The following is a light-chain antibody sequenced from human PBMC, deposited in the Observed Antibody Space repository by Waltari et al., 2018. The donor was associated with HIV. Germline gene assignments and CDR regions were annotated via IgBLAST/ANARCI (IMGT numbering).Light chain of an antibody. CDR3: QSTDSSGTYVI. Sequence: SYDLTPPPSTSVCPRQSARDACSGLTLPTHHAFWYQQRPGQAPVLVMYKDSEGPSGIPERFSGSSSRTQVTLTVSGVQAEDEAAYYCQSTDSSGTYVIFGGGTKLTVL. CDR1: TLPTHH. CDR2: KDS. J-gene: IGLJ2*01. V-gene: IGLV3-25*03.